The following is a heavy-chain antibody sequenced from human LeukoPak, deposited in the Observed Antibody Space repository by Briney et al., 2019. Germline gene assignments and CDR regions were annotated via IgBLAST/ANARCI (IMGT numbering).Heavy chain of an antibody. D-gene: IGHD5-24*01. CDR1: GYTFTGYY. J-gene: IGHJ6*02. Sequence: GASVKVPCKASGYTFTGYYMHWVRQAPGQGLEWMGIINPSGGSTNYAQKFQGRVTMTRDTSTSTVYMDLSSLRSEDTAIYYCARVDGYNHYYYYYGMDVWGQGTTVTVSS. V-gene: IGHV1-46*01. CDR3: ARVDGYNHYYYYYGMDV. CDR2: INPSGGST.